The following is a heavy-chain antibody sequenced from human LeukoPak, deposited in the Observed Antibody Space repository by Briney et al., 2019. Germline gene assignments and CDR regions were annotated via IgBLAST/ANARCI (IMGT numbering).Heavy chain of an antibody. D-gene: IGHD6-13*01. J-gene: IGHJ4*02. CDR1: GYSISSGYY. V-gene: IGHV4-38-2*02. CDR3: ARMALGDSSSWYSDY. Sequence: SETLSLTCTVSGYSISSGYYWGWIRQPPGKGLEWIGSIYHSGSTYYNPSLKSRVTISVDTSKNQFSLKLSPVTAADTAVYYCARMALGDSSSWYSDYWGQGTLVTVSS. CDR2: IYHSGST.